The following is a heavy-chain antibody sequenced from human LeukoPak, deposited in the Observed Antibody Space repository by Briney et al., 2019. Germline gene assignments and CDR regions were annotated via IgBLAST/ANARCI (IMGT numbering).Heavy chain of an antibody. D-gene: IGHD6-13*01. V-gene: IGHV3-30*18. CDR2: ISYDGSNK. CDR1: GFTFSSYG. CDR3: AKGHTASRIAAAQGADY. J-gene: IGHJ4*02. Sequence: PGGSLRLSCAVPGFTFSSYGMHWVRQAPGKGLEWVAVISYDGSNKYYADSVKGRFTISRDNSKNTLYLQMNSLRAEDTAVYYCAKGHTASRIAAAQGADYWGQGTLVTVSS.